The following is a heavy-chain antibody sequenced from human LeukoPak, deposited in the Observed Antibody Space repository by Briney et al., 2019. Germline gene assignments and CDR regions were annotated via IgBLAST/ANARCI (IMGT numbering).Heavy chain of an antibody. V-gene: IGHV3-21*01. CDR2: ISSSSSYI. CDR3: ARRLRGLTTIDY. J-gene: IGHJ4*02. D-gene: IGHD1-1*01. Sequence: GGSLRLSCAASGFTFSSYSMNWGRQAPGKELEWVSSISSSSSYIYYADSVKGRFTISRDNAKNSLYLQMNSLRAEDTAVYYCARRLRGLTTIDYWGQGSLVTVSS. CDR1: GFTFSSYS.